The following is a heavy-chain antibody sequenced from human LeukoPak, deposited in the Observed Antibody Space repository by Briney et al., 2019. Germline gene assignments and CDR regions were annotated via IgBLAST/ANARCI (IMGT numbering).Heavy chain of an antibody. CDR2: IYHSGST. V-gene: IGHV4-4*02. D-gene: IGHD3-9*01. Sequence: SETLSLTCAVSGGSISSSNWWSWVRQPPGKGLEWIGEIYHSGSTNYNPSLKSRVTISVDKSKNQFPLKLSSVTAADTAVYYCARVISYDILTGYRGPLYYYYGMDVWGQGTTVTVSS. J-gene: IGHJ6*02. CDR3: ARVISYDILTGYRGPLYYYYGMDV. CDR1: GGSISSSNW.